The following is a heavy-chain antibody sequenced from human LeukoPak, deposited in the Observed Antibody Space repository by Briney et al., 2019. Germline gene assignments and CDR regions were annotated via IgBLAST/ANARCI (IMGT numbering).Heavy chain of an antibody. Sequence: ASVKVSCMASGYTFTAYPIHWVRQAPGQGLEWMGRINPNSGVTNYAQKFQGRVIMTRDTSISTAYMQLSSLKSDDTAVYYCARDSSNWSSFGSWGQGSLVIVSS. J-gene: IGHJ4*02. CDR3: ARDSSNWSSFGS. CDR2: INPNSGVT. D-gene: IGHD2-2*01. V-gene: IGHV1-2*06. CDR1: GYTFTAYP.